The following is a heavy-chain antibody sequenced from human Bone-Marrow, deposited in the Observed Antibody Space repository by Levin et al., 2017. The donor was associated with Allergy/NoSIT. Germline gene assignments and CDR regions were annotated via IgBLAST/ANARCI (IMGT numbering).Heavy chain of an antibody. V-gene: IGHV3-49*03. CDR3: TRGSGDFETYYYYGLDV. CDR1: GFAFADFA. CDR2: IRAKAFGGTA. D-gene: IGHD4-17*01. Sequence: PGGSLRLSCTTSGFAFADFAMSWFRQAPGKGLEWVGFIRAKAFGGTADYAASVNDRFIISIDDSSRIAYLQLNGLKTEDTAVYYCTRGSGDFETYYYYGLDVWGQGTTVTVSS. J-gene: IGHJ6*02.